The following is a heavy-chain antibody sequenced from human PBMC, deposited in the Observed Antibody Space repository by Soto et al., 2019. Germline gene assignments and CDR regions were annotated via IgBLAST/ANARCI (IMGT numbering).Heavy chain of an antibody. CDR2: IYYSGNT. CDR1: GGSISSYY. V-gene: IGHV4-59*01. J-gene: IGHJ4*02. D-gene: IGHD2-15*01. Sequence: PSETLSLTCTVSGGSISSYYWSWIRQRPGRGLEWIGYIYYSGNTNYNPTLKSRVIISVDTSKNQFSLKLSSVTAADTAVYYCARRYGAAFDYWGQGTLVTVSS. CDR3: ARRYGAAFDY.